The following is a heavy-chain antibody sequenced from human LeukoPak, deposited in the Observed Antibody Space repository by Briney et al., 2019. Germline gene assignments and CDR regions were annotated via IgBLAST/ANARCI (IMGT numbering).Heavy chain of an antibody. D-gene: IGHD2-8*01. CDR3: ARSNGDSNF. V-gene: IGHV3-48*02. Sequence: PGGSLRLSCAASGFSLSRFSMNWVRQAPGKGLEWVSYISSSSSTIYYADSVKGRFTISRDNAKNSLYLQMNSLRDEDTAVYFCARSNGDSNFLGQGTLVTVSS. CDR1: GFSLSRFS. CDR2: ISSSSSTI. J-gene: IGHJ4*02.